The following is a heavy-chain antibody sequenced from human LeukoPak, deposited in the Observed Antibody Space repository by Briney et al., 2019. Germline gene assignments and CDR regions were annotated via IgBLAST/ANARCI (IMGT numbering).Heavy chain of an antibody. J-gene: IGHJ4*02. V-gene: IGHV4-39*07. D-gene: IGHD6-19*01. CDR3: ARERQWLLQDS. CDR2: VYYSGST. Sequence: SETLSLTCTVSGGSISSSSYYWGWIRQPPGKGLEWIGSVYYSGSTYYNPSLRSRVTISVDTSKNQFSLKLSSVTAADTAVYYCARERQWLLQDSWGQGTLLTVSS. CDR1: GGSISSSSYY.